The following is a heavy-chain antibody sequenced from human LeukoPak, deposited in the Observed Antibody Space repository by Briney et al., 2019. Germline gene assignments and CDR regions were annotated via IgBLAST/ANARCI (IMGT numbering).Heavy chain of an antibody. Sequence: GGSLRLSCAASGFTFSSYEMNWVRQAPGKGLEWVSYISSSGSTIYYADSVKGRFTISRDNAKNSLYLQMNSLRAEDTAVYYRARAGAMVTMEALSYWGQGTLVTVSS. D-gene: IGHD5-18*01. CDR1: GFTFSSYE. V-gene: IGHV3-48*03. CDR2: ISSSGSTI. J-gene: IGHJ4*02. CDR3: ARAGAMVTMEALSY.